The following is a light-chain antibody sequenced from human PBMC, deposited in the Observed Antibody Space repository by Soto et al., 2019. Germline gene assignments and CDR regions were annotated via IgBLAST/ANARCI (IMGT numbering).Light chain of an antibody. CDR1: QSISSW. CDR3: QHYNSYSEA. CDR2: KAS. Sequence: DIRINKSPSTLSASVGDRVTITCRASQSISSWLAWYQQKPGKAPKLLIYKASTLKSGVPSRSSGSGSGTEFTLTISSLQPDDFATYYCQHYNSYSEAFGQGTKVDI. V-gene: IGKV1-5*03. J-gene: IGKJ1*01.